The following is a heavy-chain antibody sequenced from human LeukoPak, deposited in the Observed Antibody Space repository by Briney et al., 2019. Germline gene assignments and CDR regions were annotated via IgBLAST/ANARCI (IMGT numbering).Heavy chain of an antibody. D-gene: IGHD3-10*01. CDR1: GFTFDDYA. CDR3: AGYGSGSYYSAQQIDY. V-gene: IGHV3-9*01. Sequence: PGGSLRLSCAASGFTFDDYAMHWVRQAPGKGLEWVSGISWNSGSIGYADSVKGRFTISRDNSKNTLYLQMNSLRAEDTAVYYCAGYGSGSYYSAQQIDYWGQGTLVTVSS. J-gene: IGHJ4*02. CDR2: ISWNSGSI.